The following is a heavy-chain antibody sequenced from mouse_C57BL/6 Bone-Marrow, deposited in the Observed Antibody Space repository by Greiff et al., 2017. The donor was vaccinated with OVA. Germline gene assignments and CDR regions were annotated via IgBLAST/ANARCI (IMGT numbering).Heavy chain of an antibody. CDR1: GYTFTDYY. Sequence: EVQLQQSGPELVKPGASVKISCKASGYTFTDYYMNWVKQSHGKSLEWIGDINPKNGGTSYNQKFKGKATLTVDKSSSTAYMELRSLTSEDSAVYYCAREITTVVGHWYFDVWGTGTTVTVSS. J-gene: IGHJ1*03. CDR2: INPKNGGT. V-gene: IGHV1-26*01. D-gene: IGHD1-1*01. CDR3: AREITTVVGHWYFDV.